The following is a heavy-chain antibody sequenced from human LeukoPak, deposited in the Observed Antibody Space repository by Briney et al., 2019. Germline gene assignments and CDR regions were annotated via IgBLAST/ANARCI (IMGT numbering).Heavy chain of an antibody. CDR1: GFTFSGFA. Sequence: GRSLRLSCAASGFTFSGFAMHWVRQASGKGLEWIGRIRSKANSYATAYAASVKGRVTIARDDSKNTAFLQMNSLRTEDTAVYYCATLDSGDDGSCYWGQGTLVTVSS. J-gene: IGHJ4*02. CDR3: ATLDSGDDGSCY. D-gene: IGHD2-21*02. CDR2: IRSKANSYAT. V-gene: IGHV3-73*01.